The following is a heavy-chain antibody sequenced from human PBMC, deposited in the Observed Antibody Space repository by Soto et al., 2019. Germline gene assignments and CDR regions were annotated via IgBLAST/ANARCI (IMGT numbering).Heavy chain of an antibody. Sequence: PSETLSLTCTVSGGSISSYYWSWIRQPPGKGLEWIGYIYYSGSTNYNPSLKSRVTISVDTSKNQFSLKLSSVTAADTAVYYCGGHHPQDYGDPVFDYWGQGTLVTVSS. CDR2: IYYSGST. CDR1: GGSISSYY. CDR3: GGHHPQDYGDPVFDY. J-gene: IGHJ4*02. V-gene: IGHV4-59*08. D-gene: IGHD4-17*01.